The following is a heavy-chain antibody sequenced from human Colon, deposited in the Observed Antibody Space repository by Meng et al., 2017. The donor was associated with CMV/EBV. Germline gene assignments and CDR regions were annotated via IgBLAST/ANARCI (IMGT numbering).Heavy chain of an antibody. Sequence: ISNSSSYWGWISQTPGKGMEWIANIYYTGITYYTPSLRSRVALSVDRSKNQFSLRLTSVTAADTAIYHCARQGTVVEAGTRASYFDYWGQGALVTVSS. CDR3: ARQGTVVEAGTRASYFDY. V-gene: IGHV4-39*01. CDR2: IYYTGIT. D-gene: IGHD1-1*01. J-gene: IGHJ4*02. CDR1: ISNSSSY.